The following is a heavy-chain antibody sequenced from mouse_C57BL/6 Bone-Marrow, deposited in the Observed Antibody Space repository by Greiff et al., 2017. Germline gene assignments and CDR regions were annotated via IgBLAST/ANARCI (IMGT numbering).Heavy chain of an antibody. CDR3: ARGDSNYVDY. Sequence: QFQLQQPGAELVKPGASVKLSCKASGYTFTSYWMHWVKQRPGQGLEWIGMIHPNSGSTNYKEKFKSKATLTVDKSSSTAYMQLSSLTSEDSAVYYCARGDSNYVDYWGQGTTLTVSS. J-gene: IGHJ2*01. CDR2: IHPNSGST. D-gene: IGHD2-5*01. V-gene: IGHV1-64*01. CDR1: GYTFTSYW.